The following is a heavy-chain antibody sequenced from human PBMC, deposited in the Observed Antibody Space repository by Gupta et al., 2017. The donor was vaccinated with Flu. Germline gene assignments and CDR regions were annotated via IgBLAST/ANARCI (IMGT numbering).Heavy chain of an antibody. J-gene: IGHJ4*02. CDR3: ATDTLTGPH. V-gene: IGHV3-48*01. CDR2: ISSSSSAI. D-gene: IGHD2-15*01. Sequence: MNWVRQAPGKGLEWVSFISSSSSAIFYADSVKGRFTISRDNARNSLYLQMNSLRADDTAVYFCATDTLTGPHWGQGTLVTVSS.